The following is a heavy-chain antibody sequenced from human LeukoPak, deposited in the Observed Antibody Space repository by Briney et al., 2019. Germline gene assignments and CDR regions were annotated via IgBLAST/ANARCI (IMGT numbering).Heavy chain of an antibody. D-gene: IGHD4-11*01. J-gene: IGHJ6*02. CDR3: ARSYSNHLFGMDV. CDR1: GFIVSSHY. V-gene: IGHV3-66*01. Sequence: PGGSLRLSCVASGFIVSSHYMTWVRQAPGKGLEWVSVIYSGGSTYYADSVKGRVAISRDNSKNTVFLQMSSVRAEDTAVYYCARSYSNHLFGMDVWGQGTTVTVTS. CDR2: IYSGGST.